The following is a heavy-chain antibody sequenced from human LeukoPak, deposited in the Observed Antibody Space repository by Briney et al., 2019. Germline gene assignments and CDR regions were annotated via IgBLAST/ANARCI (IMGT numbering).Heavy chain of an antibody. D-gene: IGHD1-14*01. CDR2: ISGSGGST. J-gene: IGHJ4*02. CDR1: GFTFSSYG. V-gene: IGHV3-23*01. CDR3: QKVYPKLTSPHTFFNY. Sequence: GGSLRLSCAASGFTFSSYGMSWVRQAPGKGLEWVSAISGSGGSTYYADSVKGRFTISRDNSKNTLYLQMNSLRAEDTAVYYCQKVYPKLTSPHTFFNYSGQGSL.